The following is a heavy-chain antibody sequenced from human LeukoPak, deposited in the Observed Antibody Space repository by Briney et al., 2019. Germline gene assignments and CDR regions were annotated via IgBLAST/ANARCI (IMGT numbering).Heavy chain of an antibody. CDR2: INHSGST. Sequence: PSETLSLTCAVYGGSFSGYYWSWIRQPPGKGLEWIGEINHSGSTNYNPSLKSRVTISVDTSKNQFSLKLSSVTAADTAVYYCARGCPSLDVWGKGTTVTVSS. CDR3: ARGCPSLDV. J-gene: IGHJ6*04. V-gene: IGHV4-34*01. CDR1: GGSFSGYY.